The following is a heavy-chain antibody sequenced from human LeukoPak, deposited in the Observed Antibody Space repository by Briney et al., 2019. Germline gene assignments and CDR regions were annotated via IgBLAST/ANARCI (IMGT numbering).Heavy chain of an antibody. Sequence: SGTLSLTCTVSGGSISSGGYYWSWIRQHPGKGLEWIGYIYYSGSTYYNPSLKSRVTISVDTSKNQFSLKLSSVTAADTAVYYCARDRFGVAGDYYYYGMDVWGQGTTVTVSS. D-gene: IGHD3-3*01. CDR2: IYYSGST. V-gene: IGHV4-31*03. J-gene: IGHJ6*02. CDR1: GGSISSGGYY. CDR3: ARDRFGVAGDYYYYGMDV.